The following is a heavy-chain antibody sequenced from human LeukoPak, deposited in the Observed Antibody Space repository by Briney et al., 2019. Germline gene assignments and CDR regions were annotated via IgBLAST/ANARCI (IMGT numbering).Heavy chain of an antibody. CDR2: ISSSGSTI. V-gene: IGHV3-48*03. CDR3: ARSGQGTSPY. J-gene: IGHJ4*02. D-gene: IGHD1-1*01. CDR1: GFTFSSYE. Sequence: GGSLRLSCAASGFTFSSYEMNWVRQAPGKGLEWVSYISSSGSTIYYADSVKGRFTSSRDNAKNSLYLQMNSLRAEDTAVYYCARSGQGTSPYWGQGTLVTVSS.